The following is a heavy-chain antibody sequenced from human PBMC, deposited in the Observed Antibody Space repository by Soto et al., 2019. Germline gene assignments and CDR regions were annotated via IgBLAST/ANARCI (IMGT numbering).Heavy chain of an antibody. D-gene: IGHD3-16*02. Sequence: SETLSLTCTVSGGSISSGDYCWSWIRQPPGKGLEWIGYIYYSGSTYYNPSLKSRVTISVDTSKNQFSLKLSSVTAADTAVYYCARDYPSWDYYYGMDVWGQGTTVTVSS. CDR2: IYYSGST. CDR1: GGSISSGDYC. V-gene: IGHV4-30-4*01. J-gene: IGHJ6*02. CDR3: ARDYPSWDYYYGMDV.